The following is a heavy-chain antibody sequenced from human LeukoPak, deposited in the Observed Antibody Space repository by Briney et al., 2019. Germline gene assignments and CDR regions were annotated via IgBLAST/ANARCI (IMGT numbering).Heavy chain of an antibody. Sequence: KPSETLSLTCAVYGGSFSGYYWSWIRQPPGKGLEWIGEIIHSGSTNYNPSLKSRVTISVDTSKNQFSLKLSSVTAADTAVYYCARGLRRAVAGTRPPYFDYWGQGTLVTVSS. CDR2: IIHSGST. D-gene: IGHD6-19*01. J-gene: IGHJ4*02. CDR1: GGSFSGYY. V-gene: IGHV4-34*01. CDR3: ARGLRRAVAGTRPPYFDY.